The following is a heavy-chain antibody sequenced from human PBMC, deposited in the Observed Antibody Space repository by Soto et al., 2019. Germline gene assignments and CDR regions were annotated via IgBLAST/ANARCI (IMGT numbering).Heavy chain of an antibody. J-gene: IGHJ1*01. CDR3: AKDVHYDIVTGIEYFHH. V-gene: IGHV3-23*01. CDR2: ISGSARST. CDR1: GFTFSSYA. D-gene: IGHD3-9*01. Sequence: EVQLLESGGGLVQPGGSLRLSCAASGFTFSSYAMSWVRRAPGKGLEWVSAISGSARSTKYADSVKGLFTISRDNSKNTLFLQMSSLRAEDTAVYYCAKDVHYDIVTGIEYFHHWAQGTLVTVSS.